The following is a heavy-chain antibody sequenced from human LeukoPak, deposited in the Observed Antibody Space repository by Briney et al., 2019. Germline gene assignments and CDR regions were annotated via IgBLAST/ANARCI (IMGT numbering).Heavy chain of an antibody. J-gene: IGHJ4*02. CDR3: ASWAGGSAIIYLFDY. V-gene: IGHV3-30*10. Sequence: GRSLRLSCVASGITFSTYALHWVRQAPGKGLEWVAVVSHDGSNEYYTDAVRGRFTVSRDNSKNTLYLQMDSLRAEDTAVYYCASWAGGSAIIYLFDYWGQGTVVTVSS. CDR1: GITFSTYA. CDR2: VSHDGSNE. D-gene: IGHD3-16*01.